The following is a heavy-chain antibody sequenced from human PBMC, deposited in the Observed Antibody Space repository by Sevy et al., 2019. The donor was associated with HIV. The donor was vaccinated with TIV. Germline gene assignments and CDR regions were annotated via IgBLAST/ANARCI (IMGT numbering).Heavy chain of an antibody. V-gene: IGHV1-18*04. D-gene: IGHD6-19*01. Sequence: ASVKVSCKASGYTFTSYGISWVRQAPGQGLEWMGWISAYNGNTNYAQKLQGRVTMTTDTSTSIAYMELRSLRSDDTAVYYCARDDLRGGSGWFRPDYWGQGTLVTVS. CDR3: ARDDLRGGSGWFRPDY. CDR2: ISAYNGNT. CDR1: GYTFTSYG. J-gene: IGHJ4*02.